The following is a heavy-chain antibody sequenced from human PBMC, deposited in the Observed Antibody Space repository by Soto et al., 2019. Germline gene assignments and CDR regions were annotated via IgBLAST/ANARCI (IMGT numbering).Heavy chain of an antibody. CDR1: GGTFSSYA. Sequence: ASVKVSCKASGGTFSSYAISWVRQAPGQGLEWMGGIIPIFGTANYAQKFQGRVTITADESTSTAYMELSSLRSEDTAVYYCARDDNRGAMVYATHFDYWGQGTLVTVSS. D-gene: IGHD2-8*01. CDR2: IIPIFGTA. V-gene: IGHV1-69*13. J-gene: IGHJ4*02. CDR3: ARDDNRGAMVYATHFDY.